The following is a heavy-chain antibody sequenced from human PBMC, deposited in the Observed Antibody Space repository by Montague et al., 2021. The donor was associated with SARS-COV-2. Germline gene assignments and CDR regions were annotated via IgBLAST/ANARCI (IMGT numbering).Heavy chain of an antibody. CDR3: AKVAGSHDTFDI. Sequence: SETLSLTCTVSGYSISTGYYWGWIRQPPGKGLEWIGTIYRSGSTYFNPSLKSRVTISVDTSKNKFSLNLSSVTAADTAVYYCAKVAGSHDTFDIWGRGTMVTVAS. CDR2: IYRSGST. V-gene: IGHV4-38-2*02. D-gene: IGHD6-19*01. J-gene: IGHJ3*02. CDR1: GYSISTGYY.